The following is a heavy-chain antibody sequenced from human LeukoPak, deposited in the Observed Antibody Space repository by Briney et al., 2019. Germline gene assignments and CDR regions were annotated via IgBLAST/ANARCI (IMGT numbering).Heavy chain of an antibody. CDR2: MYNSGTT. J-gene: IGHJ2*01. Sequence: KPSETLSLTCTVSGGSISTYYWSWIRQPPGKGLEWIGYMYNSGTTNYNPSLKSRVTISVDTSKNHFSLRLSSVTAADTAVYYCARAPHSYDSGSYSVQQYFDLWGRGTLVTVSS. D-gene: IGHD3-22*01. V-gene: IGHV4-59*01. CDR1: GGSISTYY. CDR3: ARAPHSYDSGSYSVQQYFDL.